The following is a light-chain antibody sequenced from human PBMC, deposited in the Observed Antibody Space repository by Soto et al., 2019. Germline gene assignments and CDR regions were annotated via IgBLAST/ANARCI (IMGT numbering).Light chain of an antibody. CDR2: DAS. Sequence: DIQMTQSPSSLSASIGDRVAITCQASQDISNFLNWYQHKPGKAPKLLTYDASDLETGVPSRFSGSGYGTDFTFTITNLQPEDVATYYCQQYDSIPFTFGPGTKVDIK. V-gene: IGKV1-33*01. CDR1: QDISNF. J-gene: IGKJ3*01. CDR3: QQYDSIPFT.